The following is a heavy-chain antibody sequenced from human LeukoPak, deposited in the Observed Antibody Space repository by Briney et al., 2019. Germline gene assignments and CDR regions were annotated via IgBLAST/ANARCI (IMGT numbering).Heavy chain of an antibody. Sequence: GGSLRLSCAASGFTVSSNYMSWVRQAPGKGLEWVSVIYSGGSTYYADSVKGRFTISRDNSKNTLYLQMNNLRAEDTAVYYCAREEAEYYYGSGSYYNWYFDLWGRGTLVTVSS. CDR1: GFTVSSNY. D-gene: IGHD3-10*01. CDR2: IYSGGST. CDR3: AREEAEYYYGSGSYYNWYFDL. J-gene: IGHJ2*01. V-gene: IGHV3-66*01.